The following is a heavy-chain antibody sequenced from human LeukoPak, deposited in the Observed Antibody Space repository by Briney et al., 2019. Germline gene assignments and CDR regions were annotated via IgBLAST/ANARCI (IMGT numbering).Heavy chain of an antibody. D-gene: IGHD3-22*01. J-gene: IGHJ4*02. CDR1: GFTFSSYA. Sequence: GGSLRLSCAASGFTFSSYAMSWVRQAPGKGLEWGSSISGSGGSTYYAYAVKGRFTISSDNYKNTLDLEMKSLSAEDTAVYYCAKDDYDSSGYHSAFDYWGQGTLVTVSS. CDR3: AKDDYDSSGYHSAFDY. V-gene: IGHV3-23*01. CDR2: ISGSGGST.